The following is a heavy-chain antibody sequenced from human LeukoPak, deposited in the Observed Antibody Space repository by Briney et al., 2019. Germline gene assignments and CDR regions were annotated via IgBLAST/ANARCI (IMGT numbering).Heavy chain of an antibody. V-gene: IGHV3-7*03. CDR3: ARVGWHDGSDY. J-gene: IGHJ4*02. CDR2: ITEDGREE. CDR1: GFTFTSFW. D-gene: IGHD3-10*01. Sequence: GGSLRLSCAVSGFTFTSFWMGWVRQDHGAGLQWLANITEDGREEYYVGSVESRFTISRDNAKNSVNLQMNSPRVDDTAVYYCARVGWHDGSDYWGPGTLVTVSS.